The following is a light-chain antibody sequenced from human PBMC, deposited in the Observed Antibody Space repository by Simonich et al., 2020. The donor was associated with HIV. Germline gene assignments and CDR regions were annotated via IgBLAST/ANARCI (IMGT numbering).Light chain of an antibody. Sequence: DIVMTQSPDSLAVSLGERAAINCKSSQTVLFRSNNKNYLAWYQQKPGQPPKLLIYWASTRESGVPDLFSGSGSGTDFTLTISSLQAEDVAVYYCQQYYNSPYTFGQGTKLEIK. V-gene: IGKV4-1*01. CDR3: QQYYNSPYT. CDR1: QTVLFRSNNKNY. J-gene: IGKJ2*01. CDR2: WAS.